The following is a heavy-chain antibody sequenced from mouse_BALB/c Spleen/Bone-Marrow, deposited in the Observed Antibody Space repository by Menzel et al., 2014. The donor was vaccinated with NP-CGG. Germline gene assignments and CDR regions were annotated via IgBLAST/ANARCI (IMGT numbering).Heavy chain of an antibody. V-gene: IGHV10-1*02. CDR1: GFTFXTYA. D-gene: IGHD2-4*01. J-gene: IGHJ3*01. CDR3: VRQNYDYAWFAY. CDR2: IRSKSNNYAT. Sequence: VQLKESGGGLLQPKGSLKLSCAASGFTFXTYAMNWVRQAPGKGLEWIARIRSKSNNYATYYADSVKDRFTISRDDSQSMLYLQMNNLKTEDTAMYYCVRQNYDYAWFAYWGQGTLVTVSA.